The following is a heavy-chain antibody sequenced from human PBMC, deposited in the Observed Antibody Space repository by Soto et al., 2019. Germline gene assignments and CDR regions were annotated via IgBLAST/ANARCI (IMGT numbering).Heavy chain of an antibody. CDR1: GFTFSDYY. J-gene: IGHJ3*02. D-gene: IGHD6-13*01. Sequence: GGSLRLSCAASGFTFSDYYMSWIRQAPGKGLEWVSYISSSSSYTNYADSVKGRFTISRDNAKNSLYLQMNSLRAEDTAVYYCARAFDSNAGIAANDAFDIWGQGTMVTVSS. CDR2: ISSSSSYT. CDR3: ARAFDSNAGIAANDAFDI. V-gene: IGHV3-11*06.